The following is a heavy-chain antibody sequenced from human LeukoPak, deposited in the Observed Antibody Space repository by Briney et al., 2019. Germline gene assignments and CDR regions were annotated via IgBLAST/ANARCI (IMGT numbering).Heavy chain of an antibody. CDR3: AKSTTVTTQQRGYFDY. V-gene: IGHV3-30*18. Sequence: GRSLRLSCAASRFTFSSYGMHWVRQAPGKGLEWVAVISYDGSNKYFADSVKGRFTISRDNPKSTLYLQMNSLRAEDTAVYYCAKSTTVTTQQRGYFDYWGQGTLVTVSS. D-gene: IGHD4-11*01. J-gene: IGHJ4*02. CDR2: ISYDGSNK. CDR1: RFTFSSYG.